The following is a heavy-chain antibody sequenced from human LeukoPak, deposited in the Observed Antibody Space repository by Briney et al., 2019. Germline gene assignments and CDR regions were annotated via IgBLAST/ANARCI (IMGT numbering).Heavy chain of an antibody. CDR3: ARDLKFSSSWYVFQYYYMDV. CDR2: INPSGGST. D-gene: IGHD6-13*01. V-gene: IGHV1-46*01. CDR1: GYTFTSYY. Sequence: GASVKVSCKASGYTFTSYYMHWVRQAPGQGLEWMGIINPSGGSTSYAQKFQGRVTMTRDTSTSTVYMELSSLRFDDTAVYYCARDLKFSSSWYVFQYYYMDVWGKGTTVTVSS. J-gene: IGHJ6*03.